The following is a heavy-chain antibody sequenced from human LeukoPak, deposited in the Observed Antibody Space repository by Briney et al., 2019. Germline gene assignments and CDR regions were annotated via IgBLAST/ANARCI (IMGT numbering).Heavy chain of an antibody. J-gene: IGHJ4*02. CDR1: GGSISSDNYS. D-gene: IGHD2-15*01. CDR2: VYTSGST. V-gene: IGHV4-61*02. CDR3: ASGFGRVIDY. Sequence: PSQTLSLTCTVSGGSISSDNYSWSWIRQPAGKGLEWIGRVYTSGSTNYNPSLKSRVTISVDTSKKQFSLKLSSVTAADTAVYYCASGFGRVIDYWGQGTLVTVSS.